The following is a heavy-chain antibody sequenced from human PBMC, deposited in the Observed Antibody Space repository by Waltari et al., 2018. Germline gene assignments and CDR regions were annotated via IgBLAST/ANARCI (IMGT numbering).Heavy chain of an antibody. CDR3: ARADITMVRGVDP. D-gene: IGHD3-10*01. J-gene: IGHJ5*02. CDR1: GGSISSYY. Sequence: QVQLQESGPGLVKPSETLSLTCTVSGGSISSYYWSWIRQPPGKGLEWIGYIYYSGSTNYHPSLKSRVTISVDTSKNQFSLKLSSVTAADTAVYYCARADITMVRGVDPWGQGTLVTVSS. CDR2: IYYSGST. V-gene: IGHV4-59*01.